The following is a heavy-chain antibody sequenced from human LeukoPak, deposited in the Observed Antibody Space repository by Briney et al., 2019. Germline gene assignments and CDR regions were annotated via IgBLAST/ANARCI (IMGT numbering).Heavy chain of an antibody. J-gene: IGHJ5*02. D-gene: IGHD3-10*01. V-gene: IGHV5-51*01. CDR3: ARRGGGGSGSYSANWFDP. CDR2: IYPGDSDT. CDR1: GYSFTSYW. Sequence: GESLKISCKGSGYSFTSYWIGWVRQMPGKGLEWMGIIYPGDSDTRYSPSFQGQVTISADKSISTAYLRWSSLKASDTAMYYCARRGGGGSGSYSANWFDPWGQGTLVTVSS.